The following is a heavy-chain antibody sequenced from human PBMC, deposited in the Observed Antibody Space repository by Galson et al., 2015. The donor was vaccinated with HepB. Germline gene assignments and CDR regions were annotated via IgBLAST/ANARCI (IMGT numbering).Heavy chain of an antibody. J-gene: IGHJ4*02. D-gene: IGHD3-3*01. CDR1: GFTFSSYG. V-gene: IGHV3-30*18. Sequence: SLRLSCAASGFTFSSYGMHWVRQAPGKGLEWVAVISYDGSNKYYADSVKGRFTISRDNSKNTLYPQMNSLRAEDTAVYYCAKEQLRFLEWLLLLDYWGQGTLVTVSS. CDR3: AKEQLRFLEWLLLLDY. CDR2: ISYDGSNK.